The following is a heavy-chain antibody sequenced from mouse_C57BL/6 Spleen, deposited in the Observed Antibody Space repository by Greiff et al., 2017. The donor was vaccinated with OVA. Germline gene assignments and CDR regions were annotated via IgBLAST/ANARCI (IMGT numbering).Heavy chain of an antibody. Sequence: EVKVVESGAELVRPGASVKLSCTASGFNIKDDYMHWVKQRPEQGLEWIGWIDPENGDTEYASKFQGKATITADTSSNTAYLQLSSLTSEDTAVYYCPRQLRLRGYFDYWGQGTTLTVSS. J-gene: IGHJ2*01. CDR2: IDPENGDT. CDR3: PRQLRLRGYFDY. D-gene: IGHD3-2*02. V-gene: IGHV14-4*01. CDR1: GFNIKDDY.